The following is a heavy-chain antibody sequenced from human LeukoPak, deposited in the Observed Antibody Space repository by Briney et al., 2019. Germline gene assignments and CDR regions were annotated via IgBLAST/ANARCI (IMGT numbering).Heavy chain of an antibody. J-gene: IGHJ3*02. CDR3: ARDRVGGWAFDI. CDR1: GFTLSSYW. D-gene: IGHD3-16*01. Sequence: PGASLRLSCAASGFTLSSYWMHWVRQAPGKGVEYVSAISENGGRTYYANSVKGRFTNSRDNSKNTLYLQMDSLRAEDMAVYYCARDRVGGWAFDIWGQGTMVTVSS. V-gene: IGHV3-64*01. CDR2: ISENGGRT.